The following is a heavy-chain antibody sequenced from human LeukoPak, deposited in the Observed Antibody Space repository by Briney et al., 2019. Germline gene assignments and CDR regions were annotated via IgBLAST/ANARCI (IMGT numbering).Heavy chain of an antibody. CDR1: GFTFDDYA. CDR3: AKDISQLPHLYYFDY. V-gene: IGHV3-9*01. Sequence: PGGSLRLSCAASGFTFDDYAMHWVRQAPGKGLEWVSGISWNSGSIGYADSVKGRFTISRDNAKNSLYLQMNSLRAEDTALYYCAKDISQLPHLYYFDYWGQGTLVTVSS. D-gene: IGHD6-6*01. CDR2: ISWNSGSI. J-gene: IGHJ4*02.